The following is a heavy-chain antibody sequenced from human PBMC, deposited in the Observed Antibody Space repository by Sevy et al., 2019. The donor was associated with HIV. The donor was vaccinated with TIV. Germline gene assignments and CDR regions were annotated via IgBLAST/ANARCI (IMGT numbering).Heavy chain of an antibody. CDR2: INQDGSQK. CDR1: GFIFSSFA. D-gene: IGHD6-25*01. Sequence: GGSLRLSCAASGFIFSSFAMSWVRQAPGKGLEWVANINQDGSQKYYVDSVKGRFTVSRDTAKNSLYLQMNSLRAEDTAVYYCARAIAAAASYWGQGTLVTVSS. V-gene: IGHV3-7*01. J-gene: IGHJ4*02. CDR3: ARAIAAAASY.